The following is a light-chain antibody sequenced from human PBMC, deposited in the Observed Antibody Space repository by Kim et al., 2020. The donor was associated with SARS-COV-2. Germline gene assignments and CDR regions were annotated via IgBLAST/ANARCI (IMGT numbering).Light chain of an antibody. CDR2: GDN. CDR3: CSYANGGTWV. Sequence: GPSITMSGSGTNNDVGSHDLVSWYQHHPGTAPKLVIYGDNQRPSGVSSRFSGSKSGNTASLTISGLQPEDEADYYCCSYANGGTWVFGGGTQLTVL. CDR1: NNDVGSHDL. J-gene: IGLJ3*02. V-gene: IGLV2-23*01.